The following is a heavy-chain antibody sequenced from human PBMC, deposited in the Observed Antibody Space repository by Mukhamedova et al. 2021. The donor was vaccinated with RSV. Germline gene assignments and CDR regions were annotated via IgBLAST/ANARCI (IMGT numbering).Heavy chain of an antibody. Sequence: IPIFGTANYAQKFQGRVTITADESTSTAYMELSSLRSEDTAVYYCARSTMTARPAFDIWGQGTMVTV. D-gene: IGHD3-22*01. CDR2: IPIFGTA. CDR3: ARSTMTARPAFDI. J-gene: IGHJ3*02. V-gene: IGHV1-69*01.